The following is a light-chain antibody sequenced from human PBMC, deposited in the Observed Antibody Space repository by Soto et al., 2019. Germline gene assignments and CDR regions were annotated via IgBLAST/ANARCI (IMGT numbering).Light chain of an antibody. CDR3: QQYGSSPIT. CDR1: QNVDID. J-gene: IGKJ5*01. Sequence: EIVLTQSPGTLSVSPGDRVTLSCMASQNVDIDLAWYQHQPGQAPRLLIYAASSRATGIPDRFSGSGSGTDFTLTISRLEPEDFAVYYCQQYGSSPITFGQGTRLEI. CDR2: AAS. V-gene: IGKV3-20*01.